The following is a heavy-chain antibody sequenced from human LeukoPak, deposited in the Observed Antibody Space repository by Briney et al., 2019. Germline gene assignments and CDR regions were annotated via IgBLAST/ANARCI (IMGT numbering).Heavy chain of an antibody. J-gene: IGHJ4*02. Sequence: GGSLRLSCAASGFTFSSYAMHWVRQAPGKGLEWVAVISYDGSNKYYADSVKGRFTISRDNSKNTLYLQMNSLRAEDTAVYYCANLRVAVAGTFDWGQGTLVTVSS. V-gene: IGHV3-30*04. CDR1: GFTFSSYA. D-gene: IGHD6-19*01. CDR3: ANLRVAVAGTFD. CDR2: ISYDGSNK.